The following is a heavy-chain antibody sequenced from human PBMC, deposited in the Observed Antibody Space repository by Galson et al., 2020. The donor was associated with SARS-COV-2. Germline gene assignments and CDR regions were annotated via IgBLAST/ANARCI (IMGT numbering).Heavy chain of an antibody. CDR1: GGSISSGGYY. V-gene: IGHV4-31*03. CDR3: ARAGLRYSSSPDYYYYYYMDV. D-gene: IGHD6-6*01. CDR2: IYYSGST. Sequence: SETLSLTCTVSGGSISSGGYYWSWIRQHPGKGLEWMGYIYYSGSTYYNPSLKSRVTISVDTSKNQFSLKLSSVTAADTAVYYCARAGLRYSSSPDYYYYYYMDVWGKGTTVTVSS. J-gene: IGHJ6*03.